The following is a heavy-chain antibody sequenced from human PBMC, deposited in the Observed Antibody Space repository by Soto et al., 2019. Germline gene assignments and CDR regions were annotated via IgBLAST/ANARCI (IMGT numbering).Heavy chain of an antibody. CDR3: ARDGYTSVTGKFDY. J-gene: IGHJ4*02. V-gene: IGHV3-30*04. Sequence: GGSLRLSCAASGFTFSSYAMHWVRQAPGKGLEWVAVISYDGSNKYYADSVKGRFTISRDNSKNTLYLQMNSLRAEDTAVYYCARDGYTSVTGKFDYWGQGTLVTVSS. D-gene: IGHD5-12*01. CDR2: ISYDGSNK. CDR1: GFTFSSYA.